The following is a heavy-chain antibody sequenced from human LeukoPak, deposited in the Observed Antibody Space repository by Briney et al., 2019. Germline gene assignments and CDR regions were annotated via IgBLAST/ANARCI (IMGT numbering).Heavy chain of an antibody. CDR1: GGSISSSSYY. CDR2: IYYSGST. J-gene: IGHJ5*02. D-gene: IGHD3-10*01. V-gene: IGHV4-39*01. CDR3: ARRVVRGDDNWFDP. Sequence: SETLSLTCTVSGGSISSSSYYWGWIRQPPGKGLEWIGSIYYSGSTYYNPSLKSRVTISVDTSKNQFSLKLSSVTAADTAVYYCARRVVRGDDNWFDPWGQGTLVTVSS.